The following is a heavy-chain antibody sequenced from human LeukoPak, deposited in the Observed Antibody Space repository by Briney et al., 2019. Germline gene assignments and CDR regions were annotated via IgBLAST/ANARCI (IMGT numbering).Heavy chain of an antibody. Sequence: ASVKVSCKASGYTFTKYAMNWVRQAPGQGLEWMGIINPSGGSTSYAQKFQGRVTMTRDTSTSTVYMELSSLRSEDTAVYYCARSGSYHDGLVLSDDYRGQGTLVTVSS. V-gene: IGHV1-46*01. J-gene: IGHJ4*02. CDR1: GYTFTKYA. CDR2: INPSGGST. CDR3: ARSGSYHDGLVLSDDY. D-gene: IGHD1-26*01.